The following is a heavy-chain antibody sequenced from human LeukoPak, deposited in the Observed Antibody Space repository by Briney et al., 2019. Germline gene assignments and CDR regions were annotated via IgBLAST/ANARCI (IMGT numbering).Heavy chain of an antibody. CDR3: AKDGVAPGSSGDFFDY. CDR2: ITNSGGRT. V-gene: IGHV3-23*01. Sequence: GGSLRLSCAAPGFTFSTYAMSWVRLAPGKGLEWVSTITNSGGRTIYAESVKGRFTISRDNSKNTLYLQMNSLRVEDRAVYYCAKDGVAPGSSGDFFDYWGQGTLVTVSS. J-gene: IGHJ4*02. D-gene: IGHD3-10*01. CDR1: GFTFSTYA.